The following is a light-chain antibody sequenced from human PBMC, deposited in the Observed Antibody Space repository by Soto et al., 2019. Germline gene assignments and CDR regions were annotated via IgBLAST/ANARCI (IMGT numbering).Light chain of an antibody. Sequence: ESLLTQSPDTLPLSLGERATLSCRASQSVSSYLAWYQQKPGQAPRLLIYDTVNRATGIPARFSGSGSGTDFSLAISCLEPEDFAVYYCQQRSSWPLTLGGGTKVDIK. CDR1: QSVSSY. J-gene: IGKJ4*01. V-gene: IGKV3-11*01. CDR2: DTV. CDR3: QQRSSWPLT.